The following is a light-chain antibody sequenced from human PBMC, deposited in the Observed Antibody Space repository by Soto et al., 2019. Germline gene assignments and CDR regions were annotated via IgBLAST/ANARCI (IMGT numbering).Light chain of an antibody. J-gene: IGKJ1*01. V-gene: IGKV1-5*03. CDR3: QQYNVYWS. Sequence: QMTQSPSTLSSSLGARVAITCRASQRINIWLAWYQQKPGRAPKLLRHKASTLNSGVPSRFSGSGSGTEFTLTISSMQPDDFATDHCQQYNVYWSFGQGTKVDIK. CDR2: KAS. CDR1: QRINIW.